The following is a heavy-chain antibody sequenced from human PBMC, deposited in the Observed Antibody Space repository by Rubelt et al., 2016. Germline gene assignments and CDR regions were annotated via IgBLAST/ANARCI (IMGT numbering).Heavy chain of an antibody. CDR1: GGSFSGYY. Sequence: QVQLQQWGAGLLKPSETLSLTCAVYGGSFSGYYWSWIRQPPGKGLEWIGEINHSGSTNYNPSFSVSCPSSADSAMNQFSWKVSSVTSADTAVCYCARGRYDILPGTSYDLDYWGQGTLVTVSS. J-gene: IGHJ4*02. CDR2: INHSGST. CDR3: ARGRYDILPGTSYDLDY. D-gene: IGHD3-9*01. V-gene: IGHV4-34*01.